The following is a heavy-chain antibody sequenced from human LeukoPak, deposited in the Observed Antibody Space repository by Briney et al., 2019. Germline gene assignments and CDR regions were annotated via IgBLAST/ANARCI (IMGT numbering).Heavy chain of an antibody. J-gene: IGHJ5*02. CDR2: IYYSGST. CDR3: ARNFVVVSSLGFDP. CDR1: GGSISSYY. V-gene: IGHV4-59*01. Sequence: SETLSLTCTVSGGSISSYYWSWIRQPPGKGLEWIGYIYYSGSTNYNPSLKSRVTISVDTSKNQFSLKLRSVTAADTAVYYCARNFVVVSSLGFDPWGQGTLVTVSS. D-gene: IGHD2-2*01.